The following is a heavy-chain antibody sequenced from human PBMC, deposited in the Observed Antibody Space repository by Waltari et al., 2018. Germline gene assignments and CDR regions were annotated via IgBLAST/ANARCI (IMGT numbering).Heavy chain of an antibody. J-gene: IGHJ4*02. V-gene: IGHV3-23*04. CDR2: ISGSGGST. D-gene: IGHD4-17*01. Sequence: EVQLVESGGGLVQPGGSRRLSCAASGFTFSSYAMSWVRQAPGKGLEGVSAISGSGGSTYAADAVKGRFTISRDNYKNPLYLKMNSLRAEDTAVYYCAKDQGMTTVTPYWGQGTLVTVSS. CDR3: AKDQGMTTVTPY. CDR1: GFTFSSYA.